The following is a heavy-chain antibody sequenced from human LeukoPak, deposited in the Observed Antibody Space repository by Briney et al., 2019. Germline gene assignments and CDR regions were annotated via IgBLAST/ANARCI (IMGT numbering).Heavy chain of an antibody. CDR3: AKYHDSSGYYYSDYFDY. D-gene: IGHD3-22*01. J-gene: IGHJ4*02. CDR2: IWYDGSNK. V-gene: IGHV3-33*06. Sequence: GGSLRLYCAASGFTFSSYGMHWVRQAPGKGLEWVAVIWYDGSNKYYADSVKGRFTISRDNSKNTLYLQMNSLRAEDTAVYYCAKYHDSSGYYYSDYFDYWGQGTLVTVSS. CDR1: GFTFSSYG.